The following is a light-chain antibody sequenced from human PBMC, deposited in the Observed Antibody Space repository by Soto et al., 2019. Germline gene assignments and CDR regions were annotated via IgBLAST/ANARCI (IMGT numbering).Light chain of an antibody. J-gene: IGKJ5*01. CDR2: TGS. Sequence: DIQMTQSPSYVSASVVDRVTITCRASQGIKHWLAWYQQKPGKAPNLLIYTGSSLQSGVPSRFSGSGSGTDFTLTINSLQPEDFATYYCQQAASFPITFGQGTRLEIK. V-gene: IGKV1-12*01. CDR1: QGIKHW. CDR3: QQAASFPIT.